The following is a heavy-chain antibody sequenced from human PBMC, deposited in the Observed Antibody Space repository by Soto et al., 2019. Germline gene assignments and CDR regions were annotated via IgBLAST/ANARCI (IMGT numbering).Heavy chain of an antibody. V-gene: IGHV1-8*01. Sequence: QVQLVQSGAEVKKPGASVKVSCKASGYTFTSYDINWVRQATGQGLEWMGWMNPNSGNTGYAQKFQVRVTMTSNTYIITAYMELSSLRSEDTAVYYCARRYYDSAIVGFDHWGQGTLVTVSS. CDR2: MNPNSGNT. D-gene: IGHD3-3*01. CDR1: GYTFTSYD. J-gene: IGHJ5*02. CDR3: ARRYYDSAIVGFDH.